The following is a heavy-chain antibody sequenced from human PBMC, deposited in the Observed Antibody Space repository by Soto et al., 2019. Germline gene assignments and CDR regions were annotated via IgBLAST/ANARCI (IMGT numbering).Heavy chain of an antibody. J-gene: IGHJ4*02. CDR3: AVAIFTAYDY. CDR2: ITGSGDRT. V-gene: IGHV3-23*01. CDR1: GFTFSGCS. Sequence: EVRLLESGGGLVQPGGSLRLSCAASGFTFSGCSMTWVRQAPGKGLEGVSAITGSGDRTYYADSVKVRFTISRDNSNNMVYLQMNSLRAEDSAVYYCAVAIFTAYDYWGQGTLVTVSS. D-gene: IGHD3-9*01.